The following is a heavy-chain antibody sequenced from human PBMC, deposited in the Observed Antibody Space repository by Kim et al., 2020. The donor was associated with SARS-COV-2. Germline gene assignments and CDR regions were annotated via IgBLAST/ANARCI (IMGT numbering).Heavy chain of an antibody. J-gene: IGHJ4*02. CDR3: ARHGAYGDHLDY. D-gene: IGHD4-17*01. CDR1: GYSFTSYW. Sequence: GESLKISCKGSGYSFTSYWNSWVRQMPGKGLEWMGRFDPSDSYTNYSPSFQGNVTISADKSISTAYLQWSSLKASDTVMYYCARHGAYGDHLDYWGQGTQVTVP. CDR2: FDPSDSYT. V-gene: IGHV5-10-1*01.